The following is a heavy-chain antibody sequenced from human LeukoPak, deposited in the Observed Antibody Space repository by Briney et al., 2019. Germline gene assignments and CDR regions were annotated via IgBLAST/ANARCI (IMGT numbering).Heavy chain of an antibody. CDR2: IYSAGST. CDR3: ARERTYGDHDY. CDR1: GFTVSSNY. J-gene: IGHJ4*02. D-gene: IGHD4-17*01. Sequence: GGSLRLSCAASGFTVSSNYMSWVRQAPGRGLEWVSVIYSAGSTYYADSVKGRFTISRDNAKNSLYLQMNSLRAEDTAVYYCARERTYGDHDYWGQGTLVTVSS. V-gene: IGHV3-53*01.